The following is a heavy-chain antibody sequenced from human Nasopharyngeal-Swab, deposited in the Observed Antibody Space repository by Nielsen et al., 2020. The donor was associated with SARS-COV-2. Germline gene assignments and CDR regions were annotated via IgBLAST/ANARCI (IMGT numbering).Heavy chain of an antibody. J-gene: IGHJ3*02. V-gene: IGHV4-31*02. CDR2: IYYSGST. D-gene: IGHD6-13*01. Sequence: WILQPPGKGLEWIGYIYYSGSTYYNPSLKSRLTISVDTSKNQFSLKLSSVTAADTAVYYCARAARYSSTWSLPYDAFDIWGQGTMVTVSS. CDR3: ARAARYSSTWSLPYDAFDI.